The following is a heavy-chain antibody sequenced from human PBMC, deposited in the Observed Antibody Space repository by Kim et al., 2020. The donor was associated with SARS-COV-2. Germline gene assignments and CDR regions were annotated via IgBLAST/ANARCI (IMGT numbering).Heavy chain of an antibody. CDR3: ARDAPMGASNSFDS. CDR2: IKSGGGIT. J-gene: IGHJ4*02. Sequence: GGSLRLSCAASGFTFSSYWMHWVRQAPGKGLVWVSFIKSGGGITNYADSVKVRFTISRDNAKNTVYLQMNSLRDEDTAVYYCARDAPMGASNSFDSWGQGTLVTVSS. D-gene: IGHD1-26*01. V-gene: IGHV3-74*01. CDR1: GFTFSSYW.